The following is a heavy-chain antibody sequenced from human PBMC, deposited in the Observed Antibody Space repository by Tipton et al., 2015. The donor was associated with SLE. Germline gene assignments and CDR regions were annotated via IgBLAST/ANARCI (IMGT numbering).Heavy chain of an antibody. CDR1: GGTFSSYA. J-gene: IGHJ3*02. V-gene: IGHV1-69*01. D-gene: IGHD6-6*01. CDR3: ARDSRRIGAARPEAFDI. Sequence: QLVQSGAEVKKPGSSVKVSCKASGGTFSSYAISWVRQAPGQGLEWMGGIIPIFGTANYAQKFQGRVTITADESTSPAYMELSSLRSEDTAVYYCARDSRRIGAARPEAFDIWGQGTMVTVSS. CDR2: IIPIFGTA.